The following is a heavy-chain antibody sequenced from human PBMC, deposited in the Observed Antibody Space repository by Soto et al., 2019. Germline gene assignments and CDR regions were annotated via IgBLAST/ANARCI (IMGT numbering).Heavy chain of an antibody. CDR1: GGSISSSSYY. J-gene: IGHJ5*02. D-gene: IGHD3-22*01. CDR3: ARATYDSSGYFWFDP. CDR2: IYYSGST. V-gene: IGHV4-61*05. Sequence: SETLSLTCTVSGGSISSSSYYWGWIRQPPGKGLEWIGYIYYSGSTNYNPSLKSRVTISVDTSKNQFSLKLSSVTAADTAVYYCARATYDSSGYFWFDPWGQGTLVTVSS.